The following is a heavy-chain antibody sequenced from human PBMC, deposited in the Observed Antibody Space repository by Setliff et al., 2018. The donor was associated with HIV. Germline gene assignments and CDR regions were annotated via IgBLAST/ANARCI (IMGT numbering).Heavy chain of an antibody. V-gene: IGHV4-39*07. CDR3: ARDGYSSSWYVISGSFDY. Sequence: SETLSLTCTVSGGSISSGSYFWTWIRQPAGKGLEWIGTVYYSGSTYYNPSLKSRVTISVDTSETQFSLKLSSVTAADTAVYYCARDGYSSSWYVISGSFDYWGQGILVTVSS. CDR2: VYYSGST. D-gene: IGHD6-13*01. J-gene: IGHJ4*02. CDR1: GGSISSGSYF.